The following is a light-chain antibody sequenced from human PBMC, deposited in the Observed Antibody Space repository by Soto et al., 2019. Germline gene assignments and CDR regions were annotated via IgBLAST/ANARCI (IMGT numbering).Light chain of an antibody. J-gene: IGKJ1*01. CDR1: RTVNSQ. CDR2: DTF. V-gene: IGKV3-20*01. CDR3: QQYGSSQKT. Sequence: EIVLTQSPASVSLSPGGRATLSCRASRTVNSQLAWYQQKPGQAPRLLIYDTFNRAAGIPARFSGSETGTDFTLSISRLEPEDFAVYYCQQYGSSQKTFGQGTKVDIK.